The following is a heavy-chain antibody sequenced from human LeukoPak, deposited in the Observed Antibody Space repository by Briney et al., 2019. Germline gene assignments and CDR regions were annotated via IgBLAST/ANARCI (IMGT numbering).Heavy chain of an antibody. CDR2: INPNSGGT. Sequence: ASVKVSCKASGYTFTGYYMHWVRQAPGQGLEWMGWINPNSGGTNYAQKFQGRVTMTRDTSISTAYMELSRLSSDDTAVYYCARDPVPAAILDNWFDPWGQGTLVTVSS. J-gene: IGHJ5*02. V-gene: IGHV1-2*02. CDR1: GYTFTGYY. D-gene: IGHD2-2*02. CDR3: ARDPVPAAILDNWFDP.